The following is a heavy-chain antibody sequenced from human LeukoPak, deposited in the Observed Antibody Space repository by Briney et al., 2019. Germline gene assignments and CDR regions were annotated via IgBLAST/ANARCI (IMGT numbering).Heavy chain of an antibody. V-gene: IGHV4-61*08. Sequence: SETLSLTCTVSGGSISSGGYYWSWIRQPPGKGLEWIGYIYYSGSTNYNPSLKSRVTISLDTSKNQFSLKLSSVTAADTAVYYCAREISSGWSDYFDYWGQGTLVTVSS. CDR1: GGSISSGGYY. J-gene: IGHJ4*02. CDR2: IYYSGST. D-gene: IGHD6-19*01. CDR3: AREISSGWSDYFDY.